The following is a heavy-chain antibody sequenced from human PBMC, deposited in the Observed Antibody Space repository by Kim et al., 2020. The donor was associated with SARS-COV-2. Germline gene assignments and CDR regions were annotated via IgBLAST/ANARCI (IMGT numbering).Heavy chain of an antibody. J-gene: IGHJ4*02. D-gene: IGHD1-1*01. CDR3: ARDENWNDVSYFDY. V-gene: IGHV1-3*01. Sequence: SQKFQGRVTITRDTSASTAYMELSSLRSEDTAVYYCARDENWNDVSYFDYWGQGTLVTVSS.